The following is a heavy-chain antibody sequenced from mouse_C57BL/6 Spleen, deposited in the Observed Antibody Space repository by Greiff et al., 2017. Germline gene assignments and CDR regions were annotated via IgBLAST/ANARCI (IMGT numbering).Heavy chain of an antibody. V-gene: IGHV1-82*01. Sequence: QVQLQQSGPELVKPGASVKISCKASGYAFSSSWMNWVKQRPGKGLEWIGRIYPGDGDTNYNGKFKGKATLTADNSSSTAYMQLSSLTSEDSAVYFCAREGRSSYAAMDYWGQGTSVTVSS. J-gene: IGHJ4*01. CDR1: GYAFSSSW. CDR3: AREGRSSYAAMDY. D-gene: IGHD1-1*01. CDR2: IYPGDGDT.